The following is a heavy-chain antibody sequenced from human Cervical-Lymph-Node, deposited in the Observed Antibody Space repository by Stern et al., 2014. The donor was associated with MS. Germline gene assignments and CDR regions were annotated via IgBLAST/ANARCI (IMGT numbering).Heavy chain of an antibody. CDR1: GFSLSTSGVS. J-gene: IGHJ3*02. Sequence: PGPTLVKPTQTLTLTCTFSGFSLSTSGVSVAWIRQPPGKALEWLALFYWNGDKRYNPSLKSRVTITKDTSENQVVLKMTSMAPVDTATYYCAHNFGPAGNLDNAFDIWGRGTMVTVSS. V-gene: IGHV2-5*01. D-gene: IGHD6-13*01. CDR3: AHNFGPAGNLDNAFDI. CDR2: FYWNGDK.